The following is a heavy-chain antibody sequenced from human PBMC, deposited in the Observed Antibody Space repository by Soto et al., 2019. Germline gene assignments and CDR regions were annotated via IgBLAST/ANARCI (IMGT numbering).Heavy chain of an antibody. CDR1: GFTFGDYW. J-gene: IGHJ4*02. CDR2: MTGDGRTI. V-gene: IGHV3-74*03. CDR3: GPAEVDY. Sequence: VGSLRLSCAASGFTFGDYWMHWVRQPPGKGPEWVSRMTGDGRTIQYADSVKGRFTASRDNAKSTLYLQMNSLRAEDKAVYYCGPAEVDYWRQGILVTVSS.